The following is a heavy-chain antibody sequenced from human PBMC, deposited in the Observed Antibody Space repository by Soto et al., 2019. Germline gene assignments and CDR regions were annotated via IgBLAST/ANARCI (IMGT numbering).Heavy chain of an antibody. J-gene: IGHJ4*02. D-gene: IGHD6-19*01. CDR1: GLTVSSYA. CDR3: TIHHSRRAVAGPNYLDY. V-gene: IGHV3-49*03. CDR2: IRSKAYGGTT. Sequence: RLSCAASGLTVSSYAMSWFRQAPGKGLEWVGFIRSKAYGGTTEYAASVKGRFTISRDDSKSIAYLQMNSLKTEDTAVYYCTIHHSRRAVAGPNYLDYWGQGTLVTVSS.